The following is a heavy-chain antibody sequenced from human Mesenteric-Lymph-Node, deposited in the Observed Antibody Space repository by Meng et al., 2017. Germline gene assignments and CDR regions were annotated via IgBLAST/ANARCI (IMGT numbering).Heavy chain of an antibody. Sequence: SETLSLTCAVYGGSFSGYDWSWIRQPPGKGLEWIGSIYHSGSTYYNPSLKSRVTISVDTSKNQFSLKLSSVTAADTAVYYCARDPQAIGPFDYWGQGTLVTVSS. CDR1: GGSFSGYD. CDR3: ARDPQAIGPFDY. V-gene: IGHV4-34*01. J-gene: IGHJ4*02. CDR2: IYHSGST.